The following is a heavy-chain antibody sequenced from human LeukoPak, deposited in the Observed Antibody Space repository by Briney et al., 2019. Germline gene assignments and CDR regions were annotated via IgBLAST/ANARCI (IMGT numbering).Heavy chain of an antibody. D-gene: IGHD3-16*02. Sequence: ASVKVSCKASGDTFSTYNIHWERQAPGQRPEWMGWINAGNGDTKYSQKFQGRVTITRDTFASTVHMELSSLSSEDTAVYYCARASGGPLMIRFGGLIPPGWLDPWGQGTRVTVSS. CDR2: INAGNGDT. CDR3: ARASGGPLMIRFGGLIPPGWLDP. V-gene: IGHV1-3*01. J-gene: IGHJ5*02. CDR1: GDTFSTYN.